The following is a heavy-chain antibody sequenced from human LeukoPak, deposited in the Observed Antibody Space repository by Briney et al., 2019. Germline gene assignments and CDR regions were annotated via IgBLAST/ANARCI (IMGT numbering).Heavy chain of an antibody. CDR2: IKRGGSEK. D-gene: IGHD4-11*01. V-gene: IGHV3-7*01. Sequence: GGSLRLSCAASGFTFSTYRMSWVRQAPGKGLEWVANIKRGGSEKHYVDSVKGRFTISRDNAKNSLYLQMSSLRAEDTAVYYCTRVEETATTAAIIRKYSYYYYYMDVWGKGNTVTVSS. CDR1: GFTFSTYR. J-gene: IGHJ6*03. CDR3: TRVEETATTAAIIRKYSYYYYYMDV.